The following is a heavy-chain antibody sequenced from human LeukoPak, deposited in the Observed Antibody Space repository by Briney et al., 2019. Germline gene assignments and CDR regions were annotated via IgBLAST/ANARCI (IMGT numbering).Heavy chain of an antibody. V-gene: IGHV1-2*02. CDR2: INPNSGGT. CDR1: GYTFTAYY. J-gene: IGHJ5*02. D-gene: IGHD4-17*01. Sequence: ASVKVSCKASGYTFTAYYMHWVRQAPGQGLEWMGWINPNSGGTNYAQNFQGRVTMTRDTSISAAYMELSRLRSDDTAVYYCVRTVIPGWFDPWGQGTLVTVSS. CDR3: VRTVIPGWFDP.